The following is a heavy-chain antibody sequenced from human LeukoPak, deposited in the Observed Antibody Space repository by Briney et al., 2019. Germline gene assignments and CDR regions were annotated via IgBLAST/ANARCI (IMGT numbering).Heavy chain of an antibody. V-gene: IGHV3-23*01. CDR2: ISGSGGST. J-gene: IGHJ4*02. CDR1: GFTFSSYA. D-gene: IGHD3-22*01. Sequence: PGGSLRLSCAASGFTFSSYAMSWVRQAPGKGLEWVSAISGSGGSTYYADSVKGRFTISRDNAKNTLYLKMNSLRAEDTAVYYCAKDPRGYYDPSFDYWGQGTLVTVSS. CDR3: AKDPRGYYDPSFDY.